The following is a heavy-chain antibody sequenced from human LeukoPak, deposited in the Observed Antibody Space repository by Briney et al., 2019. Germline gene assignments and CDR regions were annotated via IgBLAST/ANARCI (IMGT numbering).Heavy chain of an antibody. CDR3: AKDKDLTKLGYFDY. D-gene: IGHD3-3*01. CDR1: GFTFNSHA. V-gene: IGHV3-23*01. Sequence: GGSLRLSCAASGFTFNSHAMSWFRQAPGKGLEWFSSISGSGDITYFGDSVKGRFTISRDKSKNTLYPQMNSLRAEDTAVYYCAKDKDLTKLGYFDYWGQGTLVTVSS. J-gene: IGHJ4*02. CDR2: ISGSGDIT.